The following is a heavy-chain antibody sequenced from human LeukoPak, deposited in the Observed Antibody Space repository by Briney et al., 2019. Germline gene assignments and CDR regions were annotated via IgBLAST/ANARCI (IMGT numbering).Heavy chain of an antibody. CDR2: ISGGGGGK. J-gene: IGHJ4*02. Sequence: GGSLRLTCAVSGITLSNYGMSWVRQAPGKGLERVAGISGGGGGKTYADSVKGGFTISRDNNKNTLFLQMNSLRAEDTAVYFCAKRGVVIRVILVGFYKEAYYFDSWGQGALVTVSS. CDR1: GITLSNYG. CDR3: AKRGVVIRVILVGFYKEAYYFDS. D-gene: IGHD3-22*01. V-gene: IGHV3-23*01.